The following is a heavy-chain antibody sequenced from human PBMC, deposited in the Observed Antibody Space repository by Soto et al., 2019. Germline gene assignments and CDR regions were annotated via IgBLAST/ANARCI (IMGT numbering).Heavy chain of an antibody. D-gene: IGHD2-2*01. CDR1: GFTFINYA. CDR2: ISGGGDRT. CDR3: ARKVLGSTSRPDWWYFDL. J-gene: IGHJ2*01. V-gene: IGHV3-23*01. Sequence: EVQLLESGGGLVQPGGSPRLSCVGSGFTFINYAMNWVRQTPGKGLEWVSGISGGGDRTFDADSVKGRFTISRDNSKNTANLQMNSLRADDTAVYYCARKVLGSTSRPDWWYFDLWGRGTLVTVSS.